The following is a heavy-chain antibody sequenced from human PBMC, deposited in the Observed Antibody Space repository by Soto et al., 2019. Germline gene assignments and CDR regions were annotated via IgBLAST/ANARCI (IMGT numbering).Heavy chain of an antibody. CDR3: ARVSLRAWQLGSVGSYDFDI. Sequence: LETLSLTCTVSGGSISSYYWSCIRQPPWKGPEWIGYIYYSGITNYNPSLKSRVTISVDTSKNQFSLKLSSVTAADTAVYYCARVSLRAWQLGSVGSYDFDIWGQGTMVTVSS. J-gene: IGHJ3*02. CDR1: GGSISSYY. CDR2: IYYSGIT. V-gene: IGHV4-59*01. D-gene: IGHD6-6*01.